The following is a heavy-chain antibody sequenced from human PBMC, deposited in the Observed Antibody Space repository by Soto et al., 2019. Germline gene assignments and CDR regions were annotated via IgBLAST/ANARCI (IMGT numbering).Heavy chain of an antibody. CDR2: ISGYNDNT. Sequence: QVQLVQSGAEVKKPGASVKVSCKASGYSFTRYGISWVRQAPGQGLEWMGWISGYNDNTKYAQKLQDRVTMTTDTSMTTVYMELSSLRSDDTAVYYCAGLIGYCSGGSCDYYYMDVWGKGTTVTVSS. D-gene: IGHD2-15*01. CDR1: GYSFTRYG. J-gene: IGHJ6*03. V-gene: IGHV1-18*04. CDR3: AGLIGYCSGGSCDYYYMDV.